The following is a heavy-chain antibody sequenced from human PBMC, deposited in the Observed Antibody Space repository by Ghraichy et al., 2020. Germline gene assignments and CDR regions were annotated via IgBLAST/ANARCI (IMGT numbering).Heavy chain of an antibody. D-gene: IGHD3-16*01. CDR1: GYTFTHHV. V-gene: IGHV1-18*04. J-gene: IGHJ4*02. CDR2: ISPYNSNT. Sequence: ASVKVSCKTSGYTFTHHVINWVRRAPGQGLEWMGWISPYNSNTNLAQKFQGRVTMTTDTSTNTVYMELRSLRSDDTALYYCGREMISFGGAGGLLVCWGQGTLVTVSS. CDR3: GREMISFGGAGGLLVC.